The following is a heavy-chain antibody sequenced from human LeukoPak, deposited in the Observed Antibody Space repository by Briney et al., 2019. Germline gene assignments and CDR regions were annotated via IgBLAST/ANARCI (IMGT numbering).Heavy chain of an antibody. V-gene: IGHV3-30*04. CDR3: ARDYYDFWSGYYWYYYYYYGMDV. CDR2: ISYDGSNK. Sequence: PGGCLRLSCAASGYTLSSYAEHWVRQARGKGLEWVAVISYDGSNKYYADSVKGRFTISRDNSKNTLYLQMNSLRAEDTAVYYCARDYYDFWSGYYWYYYYYYGMDVWGQGTTVTVSS. J-gene: IGHJ6*02. D-gene: IGHD3-3*01. CDR1: GYTLSSYA.